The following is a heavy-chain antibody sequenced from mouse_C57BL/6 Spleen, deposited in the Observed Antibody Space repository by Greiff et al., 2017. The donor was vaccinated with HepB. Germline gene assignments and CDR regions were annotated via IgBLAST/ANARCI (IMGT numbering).Heavy chain of an antibody. CDR2: INPNNGGT. Sequence: VQLQQSGPELVKPGASVKISCKASGYTFTDYYMNWVKQSHGKSLEWIGDINPNNGGTSYNQKFKGKATLTVDKSSSTAYMELRSLTSEDSAVYYCARRPEEPDYYAMDYWGQGTSVTVSS. V-gene: IGHV1-26*01. CDR3: ARRPEEPDYYAMDY. J-gene: IGHJ4*01. CDR1: GYTFTDYY.